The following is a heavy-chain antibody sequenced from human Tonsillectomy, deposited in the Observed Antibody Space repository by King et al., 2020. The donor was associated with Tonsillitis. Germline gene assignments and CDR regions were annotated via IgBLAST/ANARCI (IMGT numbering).Heavy chain of an antibody. V-gene: IGHV3-23*04. CDR3: VKDQFSYYDTSGYFY. Sequence: VQLVESGGGLVQPGGSLRLSCAASGFTFSSYAMSWGRQAPGKGLEWVSGISGSGGSTYYADSVRGRFTISRDNSKNTLYLQMNSLRAEDTAVYYCVKDQFSYYDTSGYFYWGQGTLVTVSS. CDR2: ISGSGGST. J-gene: IGHJ4*02. CDR1: GFTFSSYA. D-gene: IGHD3-22*01.